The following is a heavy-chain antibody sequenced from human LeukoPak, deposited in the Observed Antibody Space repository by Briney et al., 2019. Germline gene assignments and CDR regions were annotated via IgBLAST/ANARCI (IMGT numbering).Heavy chain of an antibody. Sequence: SETLSLTCTVSGGSISSGSYYWSWIRQPPGKGLEWIGYIYYSGSTNYNPSLKSRVIISLDTSKNHFSLKLRSVAAADTAVYYCARGQDSYYYDTSGYDYWGQGTLVTVSS. CDR2: IYYSGST. J-gene: IGHJ4*02. V-gene: IGHV4-61*03. D-gene: IGHD3-22*01. CDR1: GGSISSGSYY. CDR3: ARGQDSYYYDTSGYDY.